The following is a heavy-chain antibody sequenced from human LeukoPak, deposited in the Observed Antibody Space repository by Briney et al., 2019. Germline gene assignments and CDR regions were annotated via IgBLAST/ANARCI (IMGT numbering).Heavy chain of an antibody. CDR2: ISCNGGSI. D-gene: IGHD5-12*01. V-gene: IGHV3-64D*09. CDR3: VKVGYSGSSGYLDL. CDR1: GVTFSRYA. J-gene: IGHJ2*01. Sequence: PGGSLRLSCSASGVTFSRYAMHWVRQAPGKGLEYVSVISCNGGSIYYADSVKDRFTISRDNSKNTLDLQMSSLRAEDTAVYYCVKVGYSGSSGYLDLWGRGTLVTVSS.